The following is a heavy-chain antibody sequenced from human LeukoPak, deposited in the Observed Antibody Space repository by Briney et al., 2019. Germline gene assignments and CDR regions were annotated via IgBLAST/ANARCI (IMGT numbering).Heavy chain of an antibody. V-gene: IGHV3-7*01. D-gene: IGHD6-13*01. CDR1: GFTLSSNW. CDR2: IKQDGSEK. CDR3: TRGSNWYIY. Sequence: PGGSLRLSCAASGFTLSSNWMSWVRQAPGKGPEWVANIKQDGSEKYYVDSVKGRFTISRDNTKNSLHLQRNSLRAEDTAVYYCTRGSNWYIYWGQGTLVTVSS. J-gene: IGHJ4*02.